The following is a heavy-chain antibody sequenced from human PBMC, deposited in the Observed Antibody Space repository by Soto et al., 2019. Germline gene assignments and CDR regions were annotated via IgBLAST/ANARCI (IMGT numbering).Heavy chain of an antibody. CDR1: GFTFSDHY. Sequence: GGSLRLSCAASGFTFSDHYMDWVRQAPGKGLEWVGRTRNKANNYTTEYAASVKGRITISRDDSKNSLYLQMNSLKTEDTAVYDSAIAGYYYYMDVWGKGTTVTVSS. CDR2: TRNKANNYTT. V-gene: IGHV3-72*01. J-gene: IGHJ6*03. CDR3: AIAGYYYYMDV.